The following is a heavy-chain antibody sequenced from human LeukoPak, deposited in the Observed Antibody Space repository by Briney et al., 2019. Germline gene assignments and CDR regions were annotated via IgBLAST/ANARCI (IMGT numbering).Heavy chain of an antibody. J-gene: IGHJ4*02. CDR1: GYTFTSYG. CDR2: ISAYNGNT. Sequence: ASVKVSCKASGYTFTSYGISWVRQAPGQGLEWMGWISAYNGNTNYAQKLQGRVTMTTDTSTGTAYMELRSLRSDDTAVYYCARVLAVAGPYYFDYWGQGTLVTVSS. D-gene: IGHD6-19*01. V-gene: IGHV1-18*01. CDR3: ARVLAVAGPYYFDY.